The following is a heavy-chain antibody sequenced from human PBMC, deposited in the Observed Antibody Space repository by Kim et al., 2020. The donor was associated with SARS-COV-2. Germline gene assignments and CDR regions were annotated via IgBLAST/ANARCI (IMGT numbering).Heavy chain of an antibody. CDR1: GFTFDDYA. D-gene: IGHD3-10*01. J-gene: IGHJ6*02. CDR3: AKDRLASSGSYPDYYYYGMDV. CDR2: ISWDGGST. V-gene: IGHV3-43D*03. Sequence: GGSLRLSCAASGFTFDDYALHWVRQAPGKGLEWVSLISWDGGSTYYADSVKGRFTISRDNSKNSLYLQMNSLRAEDTALYYCAKDRLASSGSYPDYYYYGMDVWGQGTTVTVSS.